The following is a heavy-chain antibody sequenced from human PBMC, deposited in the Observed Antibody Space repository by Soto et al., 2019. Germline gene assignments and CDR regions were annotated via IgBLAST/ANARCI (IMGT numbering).Heavy chain of an antibody. J-gene: IGHJ4*02. V-gene: IGHV1-18*01. CDR2: MSAYSGDT. D-gene: IGHD1-1*01. CDR1: GYSFVNHG. Sequence: QVQLVQSGGEVKKPGASVKVSCKASGYSFVNHGISWVRQAPGQGLEWMGWMSAYSGDTNYAQKLQDRVVMTTDTSTSTAYMELRSLRSDDTAVYYCVRGLGSNNWYDPMYYFDCWGQGTLVTVSS. CDR3: VRGLGSNNWYDPMYYFDC.